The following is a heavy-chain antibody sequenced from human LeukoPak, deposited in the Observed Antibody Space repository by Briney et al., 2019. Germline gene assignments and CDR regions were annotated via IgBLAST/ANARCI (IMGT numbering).Heavy chain of an antibody. CDR1: GFTFDDYA. CDR3: AKERGGYCSSTSCYRPTKNYGMAI. J-gene: IGHJ6*02. CDR2: ISWNSGSI. V-gene: IGHV3-9*01. Sequence: AGGSLRLSCAASGFTFDDYAMHWVRQAPGKGLEWVSGISWNSGSIGYADSVKGRFTISRDNAKNSLYLQMNSLRAEDTALYYCAKERGGYCSSTSCYRPTKNYGMAIWGQGTTVTVSS. D-gene: IGHD2-2*01.